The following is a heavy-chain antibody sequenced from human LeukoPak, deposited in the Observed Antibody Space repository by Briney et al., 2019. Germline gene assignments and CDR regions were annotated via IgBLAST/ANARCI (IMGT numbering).Heavy chain of an antibody. Sequence: ASETLSLTCTVSGYSISSGYYWGWIRQPPGKGLEWIGSIYHSGSTYYNPSLKSRVTISVDTSKNQFSLKLSSVTAADTAVYYCARRAGAYSHPYDYWGQGTLVTVSS. V-gene: IGHV4-38-2*02. CDR2: IYHSGST. J-gene: IGHJ4*02. D-gene: IGHD4/OR15-4a*01. CDR3: ARRAGAYSHPYDY. CDR1: GYSISSGYY.